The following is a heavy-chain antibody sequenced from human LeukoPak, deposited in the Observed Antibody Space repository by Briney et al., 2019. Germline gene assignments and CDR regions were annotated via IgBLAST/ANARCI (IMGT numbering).Heavy chain of an antibody. J-gene: IGHJ5*02. V-gene: IGHV6-1*01. D-gene: IGHD6-13*01. Sequence: SQTLSLTCAISGDSVSSNSAAWNWIRQSPSRGLEWLRRTYYRSKWYNDYAVSVKSRITINPDTSKNQFSLQLNSVTPEDTAVYYCAREMFNSSSWSSRSVDPWGQGTLVTVSS. CDR1: GDSVSSNSAA. CDR3: AREMFNSSSWSSRSVDP. CDR2: TYYRSKWYN.